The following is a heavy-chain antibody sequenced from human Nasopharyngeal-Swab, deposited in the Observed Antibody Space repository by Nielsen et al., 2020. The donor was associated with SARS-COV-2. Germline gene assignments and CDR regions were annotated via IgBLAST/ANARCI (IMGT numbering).Heavy chain of an antibody. D-gene: IGHD3-9*01. CDR1: GFTFSSYG. CDR2: IWYDGSNK. V-gene: IGHV3-33*01. J-gene: IGHJ3*02. Sequence: GESRKISGAESGFTFSSYGMHRGRQAQGKGLEWVAVIWYDGSNKYYADSVKGRFTISRDNSKNTLYLQMNSLRAEDTAVYYCAREGDILTGYYDAFDIWGQGTMVTVSS. CDR3: AREGDILTGYYDAFDI.